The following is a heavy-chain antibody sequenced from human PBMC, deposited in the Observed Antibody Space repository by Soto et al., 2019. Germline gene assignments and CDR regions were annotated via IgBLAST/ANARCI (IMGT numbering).Heavy chain of an antibody. CDR1: GYTFTGYY. CDR2: INPNSGGT. J-gene: IGHJ6*02. D-gene: IGHD5-18*01. V-gene: IGHV1-2*04. Sequence: ASVKVSCKASGYTFTGYYMHWVRQAPGQGLEWMGWINPNSGGTNYAQKFQGWVTMTRDTSISTAYMELSRLRSDDTAVYYCARDRDTAMVTHGMDVWGQGTTVTVSS. CDR3: ARDRDTAMVTHGMDV.